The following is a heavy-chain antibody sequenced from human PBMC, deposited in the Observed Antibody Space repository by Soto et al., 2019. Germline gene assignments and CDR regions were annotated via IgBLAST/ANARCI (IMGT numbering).Heavy chain of an antibody. CDR2: IYYSGST. J-gene: IGHJ4*02. CDR3: AREGSGFGELFGY. Sequence: QVQLQESGPGLVKPSQTLSLTCTVSGGSISSGGYYWSWIRQHPGKGLEWIGYIYYSGSTYYNPSLKSRVTTSVDTSKNQFTLKLSSVTAADTAVYYCAREGSGFGELFGYWGQGTLVTVSS. V-gene: IGHV4-31*03. D-gene: IGHD3-10*01. CDR1: GGSISSGGYY.